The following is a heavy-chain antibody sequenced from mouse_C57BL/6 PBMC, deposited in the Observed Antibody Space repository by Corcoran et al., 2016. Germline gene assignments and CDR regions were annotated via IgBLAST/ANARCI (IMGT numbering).Heavy chain of an antibody. J-gene: IGHJ4*01. CDR1: GYTFTTYG. CDR2: INTYSGVP. Sequence: QIQLVQSGPELKKPGETVKISCKASGYTFTTYGMSWVKQAPGKGLKWMGWINTYSGVPTYADDFKGRFAFSLETSASTAYLQINNLKNEDTATYFCARGDYITTVVGSMDYWGQGTSVTVSS. D-gene: IGHD1-1*01. CDR3: ARGDYITTVVGSMDY. V-gene: IGHV9-3*01.